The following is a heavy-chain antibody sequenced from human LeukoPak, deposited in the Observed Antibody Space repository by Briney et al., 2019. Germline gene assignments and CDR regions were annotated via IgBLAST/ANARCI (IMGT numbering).Heavy chain of an antibody. CDR3: ARGRSTNPSYYYYYGMDV. Sequence: ASVKVSCKASGYTFTSYDINWVRQATGQGLEWMGWMNPNSSNTGYAQKFQGRVTMTRNTSISTAYMELSSLRSEDTAVYYCARGRSTNPSYYYYYGMDVWAKGPRSPSP. V-gene: IGHV1-8*01. D-gene: IGHD2-2*01. CDR2: MNPNSSNT. J-gene: IGHJ6*02. CDR1: GYTFTSYD.